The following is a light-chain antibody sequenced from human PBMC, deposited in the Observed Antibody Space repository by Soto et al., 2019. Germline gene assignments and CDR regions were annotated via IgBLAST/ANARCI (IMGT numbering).Light chain of an antibody. J-gene: IGLJ2*01. Sequence: QSVLTQPPSVSGATGQRVTISCTGSSSNIGAGYDVHWYQQLPGTAPKLLIYRNSNRPSGVPDRFSGSRSGTSASLAFTGLQAEDEVDYYCQSYDSSLRGVVFGGGTKLTVL. V-gene: IGLV1-40*01. CDR3: QSYDSSLRGVV. CDR2: RNS. CDR1: SSNIGAGYD.